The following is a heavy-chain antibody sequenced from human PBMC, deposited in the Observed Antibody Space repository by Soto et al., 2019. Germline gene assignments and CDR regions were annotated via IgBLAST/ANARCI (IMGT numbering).Heavy chain of an antibody. Sequence: ASVKVSCKASGYTFTSYGISWVRQAPGQGLEWMGWISAYNGNTNYAQKLQGRVTMTTDTSASTAYMELRSLRSDDTAVYYCARAALLLRSCGWSQGGNWFGPWGQGPLVTVAS. D-gene: IGHD6-19*01. CDR2: ISAYNGNT. CDR3: ARAALLLRSCGWSQGGNWFGP. J-gene: IGHJ5*02. V-gene: IGHV1-18*04. CDR1: GYTFTSYG.